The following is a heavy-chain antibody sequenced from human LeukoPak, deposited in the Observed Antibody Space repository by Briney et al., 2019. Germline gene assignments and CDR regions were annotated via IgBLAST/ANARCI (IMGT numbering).Heavy chain of an antibody. CDR1: GFTFSSYG. CDR3: AGDHH. J-gene: IGHJ4*02. V-gene: IGHV3-30*02. Sequence: GGSLRLSCAASGFTFSSYGMQWVRQAPGKGLEWVAFIQYDGSNKYYTDSVKGRFTISRDNSKNTVYLQMNSLRAEDTAVYYCAGDHHWGQGTLVTVSS. CDR2: IQYDGSNK.